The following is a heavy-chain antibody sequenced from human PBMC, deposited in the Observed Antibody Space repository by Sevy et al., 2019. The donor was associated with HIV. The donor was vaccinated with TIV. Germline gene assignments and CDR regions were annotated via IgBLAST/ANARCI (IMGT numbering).Heavy chain of an antibody. V-gene: IGHV3-9*01. Sequence: GGSLRLSCVASGFTFDDYAMHWVRQAPGKGPELVSGSSWNSGSIGYAESVKGRFTISRDNAKNSLYLQMNSLRVEDTALYYCAKGIGYSNGWYSWFDSWGQGTLVTVSS. J-gene: IGHJ5*01. CDR2: SSWNSGSI. CDR3: AKGIGYSNGWYSWFDS. CDR1: GFTFDDYA. D-gene: IGHD6-19*01.